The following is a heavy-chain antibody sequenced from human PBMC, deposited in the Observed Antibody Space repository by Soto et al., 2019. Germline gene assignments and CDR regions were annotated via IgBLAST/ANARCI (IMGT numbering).Heavy chain of an antibody. CDR2: IWYDGSNK. D-gene: IGHD2-15*01. CDR1: GFTFSSYG. CDR3: VREIAARAYGMDV. J-gene: IGHJ6*02. Sequence: QVQLVESGGGVVQPGRSLRLSCAASGFTFSSYGMHWVRQAPGKGLEWVAVIWYDGSNKYYADSVKGRFTISRDNSKNTLYLKMNRLRAEDTAVYYCVREIAARAYGMDVWGQGTTVTVSS. V-gene: IGHV3-33*01.